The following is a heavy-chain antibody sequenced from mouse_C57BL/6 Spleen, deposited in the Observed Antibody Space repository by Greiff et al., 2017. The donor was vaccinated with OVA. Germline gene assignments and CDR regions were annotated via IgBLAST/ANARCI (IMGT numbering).Heavy chain of an antibody. J-gene: IGHJ2*01. D-gene: IGHD1-1*01. CDR3: ARAPYYYGSSPGHYFDG. CDR2: IDPANGNT. Sequence: EVQLQQSVAELVRPGASVKLSCTASGFNIKNTYMHWVKQRPEQGLEWIGRIDPANGNTKYAPKFQGKATITADKSSNTAYLQLSSLTSEDTAIYYCARAPYYYGSSPGHYFDGWGKGTTLTVAS. CDR1: GFNIKNTY. V-gene: IGHV14-3*01.